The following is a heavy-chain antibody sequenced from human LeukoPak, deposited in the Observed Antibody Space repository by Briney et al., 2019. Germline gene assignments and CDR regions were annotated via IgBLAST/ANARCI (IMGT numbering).Heavy chain of an antibody. D-gene: IGHD6-13*01. CDR3: ARFSGYSTYGSFDY. CDR1: GYTFTSYD. V-gene: IGHV1-69*13. J-gene: IGHJ4*02. CDR2: IIPTFGTA. Sequence: GASVKVSCKASGYTFTSYDINWVRQATGQGLEWMGGIIPTFGTANYAQKFQGRVTITAGESTSTAYMELSSLRSEDTAVYYCARFSGYSTYGSFDYWGQGTLVTVSS.